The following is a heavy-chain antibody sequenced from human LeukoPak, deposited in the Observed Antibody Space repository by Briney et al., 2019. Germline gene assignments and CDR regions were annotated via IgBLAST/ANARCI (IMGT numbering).Heavy chain of an antibody. Sequence: GGSLRLSCAASGFTFSTYNMNWVRQAPGKGLEWVSSISSRSSYIDYADSVKGRFTISRDNAKNSLYLQMNSLRAEDTAVYYCARDISPTRDWRLGYWGQGTLVTVSS. V-gene: IGHV3-21*01. CDR3: ARDISPTRDWRLGY. CDR1: GFTFSTYN. J-gene: IGHJ4*02. CDR2: ISSRSSYI. D-gene: IGHD3/OR15-3a*01.